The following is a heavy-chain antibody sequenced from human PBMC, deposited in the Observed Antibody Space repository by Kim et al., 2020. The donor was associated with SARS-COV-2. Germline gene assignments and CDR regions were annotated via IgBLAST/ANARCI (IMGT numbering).Heavy chain of an antibody. CDR2: IYSGGSST. CDR3: AKDHGAKWYYGSGSYYTYFDY. J-gene: IGHJ4*02. CDR1: GFTFSSYA. Sequence: GGSLRLSCAASGFTFSSYAMSWVRQAPGKGLEWVSVIYSGGSSTYYADSVKGRFTISRDNSKNTLYLQMNSLRAEDTAVYYCAKDHGAKWYYGSGSYYTYFDYWGQGTLVTVSS. V-gene: IGHV3-23*03. D-gene: IGHD3-10*01.